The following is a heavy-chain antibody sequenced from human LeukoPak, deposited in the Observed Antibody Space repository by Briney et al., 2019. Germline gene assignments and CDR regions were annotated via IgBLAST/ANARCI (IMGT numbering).Heavy chain of an antibody. CDR3: AKDLIPLRVDAVFDY. D-gene: IGHD2-2*01. V-gene: IGHV3-23*01. J-gene: IGHJ4*02. Sequence: GGSLRLSCAASRFSFTTYWMSWVRQAPGKGLEWVSAIGGSGGSTYYADSVKGRFTISRDNSKNTLYLQMNSLRAEDTAVYYCAKDLIPLRVDAVFDYWGQGTLVTVSS. CDR2: IGGSGGST. CDR1: RFSFTTYW.